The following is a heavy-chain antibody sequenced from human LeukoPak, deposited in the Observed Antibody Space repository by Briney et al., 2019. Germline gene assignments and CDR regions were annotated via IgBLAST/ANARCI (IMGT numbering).Heavy chain of an antibody. CDR3: ARGTGIRPIDY. V-gene: IGHV5-51*01. D-gene: IGHD1-1*01. J-gene: IGHJ4*02. Sequence: GEPLKTSCKCSLNCFTCCLIGWGRPMARKGVGLTGIIYPGESDTRYSPSFQGQVTISDDKSISTAYLQWSSLKASDTAMYYCARGTGIRPIDYWGQGTLVTVSS. CDR2: IYPGESDT. CDR1: LNCFTCCL.